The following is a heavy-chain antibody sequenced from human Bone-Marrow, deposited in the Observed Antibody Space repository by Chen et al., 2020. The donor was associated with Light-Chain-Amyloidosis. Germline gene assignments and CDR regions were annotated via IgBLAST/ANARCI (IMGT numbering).Heavy chain of an antibody. Sequence: QVQLVESGGGVVQPGGSLRLYCAASGFSFSSYGMHWVRQAPGKGLEWVAFIWYDGSNKYYADSVKGRFTISRDNSKNTLYLQMNSLRAEDTAVYYCAKSDRPPSLYYYYYYMDVWGKGTTVTVSS. D-gene: IGHD6-6*01. J-gene: IGHJ6*03. CDR3: AKSDRPPSLYYYYYYMDV. CDR1: GFSFSSYG. CDR2: IWYDGSNK. V-gene: IGHV3-30*02.